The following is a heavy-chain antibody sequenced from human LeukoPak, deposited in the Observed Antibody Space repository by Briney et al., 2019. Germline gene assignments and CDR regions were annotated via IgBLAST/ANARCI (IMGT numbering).Heavy chain of an antibody. J-gene: IGHJ4*02. Sequence: GGSLRLSCAASGFTVSNNYMSWVRQAPGKGLEWVSVIYSGGSTYYTDSVKGRFTISRDTSKNTLYLQMNSLRAEDTAVYYCAAQGVFSHGGYWGQGTLSPSPQ. D-gene: IGHD3-16*01. CDR1: GFTVSNNY. CDR3: AAQGVFSHGGY. CDR2: IYSGGST. V-gene: IGHV3-53*01.